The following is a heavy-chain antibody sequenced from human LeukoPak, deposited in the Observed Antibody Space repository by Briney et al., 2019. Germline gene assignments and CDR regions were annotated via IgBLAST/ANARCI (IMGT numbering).Heavy chain of an antibody. D-gene: IGHD3-22*01. V-gene: IGHV4-39*07. CDR3: ASPGGSGYYNDAFDI. CDR1: GFTFSSYE. J-gene: IGHJ3*02. CDR2: IYYSGST. Sequence: PGGSLRLSCAASGFTFSSYEMNWVRQPPGKGLEWIGSIYYSGSTYYNPSLKSRVTISVDTSKNQFSLKLSSVTAADTAVYYCASPGGSGYYNDAFDIWGQGTMVTVSS.